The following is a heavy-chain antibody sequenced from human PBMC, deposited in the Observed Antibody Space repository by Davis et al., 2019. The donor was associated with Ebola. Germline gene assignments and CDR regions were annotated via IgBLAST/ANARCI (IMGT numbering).Heavy chain of an antibody. V-gene: IGHV4-59*01. CDR1: GGSISSYY. Sequence: PSETLSLTCTVSGGSISSYYWSWIRQPPGKGLEWIGYIYYSGSTNYNPSLKSRVTISVDTSKNQFSLKLSSETAADTAVYYCARALSSGYDFWSGYAFYYYYYMDVWGKGTTVTVSS. D-gene: IGHD3-3*01. CDR3: ARALSSGYDFWSGYAFYYYYYMDV. J-gene: IGHJ6*03. CDR2: IYYSGST.